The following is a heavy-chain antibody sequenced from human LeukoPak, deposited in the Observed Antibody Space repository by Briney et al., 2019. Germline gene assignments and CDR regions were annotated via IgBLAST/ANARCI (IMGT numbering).Heavy chain of an antibody. CDR1: GFTFSSYA. V-gene: IGHV3-33*08. Sequence: PGGSLRLSCAASGFTFSSYAMSWVRQAPGKGLEWVAIIWYDGSNIYYVDSVKGRFTISRDNSKNTLFLQMNSLRAEDTAVYYCVRGRGESGYDYFDYWGQGTLVTVSS. J-gene: IGHJ4*02. CDR3: VRGRGESGYDYFDY. CDR2: IWYDGSNI. D-gene: IGHD5-12*01.